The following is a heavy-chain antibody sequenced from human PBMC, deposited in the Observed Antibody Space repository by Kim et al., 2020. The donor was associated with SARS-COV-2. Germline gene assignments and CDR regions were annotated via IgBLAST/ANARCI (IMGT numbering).Heavy chain of an antibody. CDR3: ARVGSTVAAGSIDY. CDR1: GFHFSDYY. CDR2: ISNSGFTT. V-gene: IGHV3-11*01. Sequence: GGSLRLSCAASGFHFSDYYMSWIRQAPGKGLEWVSYISNSGFTTHYADSVKGRFTISRDNTENSLYLQMNSLRAEDTAVYYCARVGSTVAAGSIDYWGQGTLVTVSS. D-gene: IGHD6-13*01. J-gene: IGHJ4*02.